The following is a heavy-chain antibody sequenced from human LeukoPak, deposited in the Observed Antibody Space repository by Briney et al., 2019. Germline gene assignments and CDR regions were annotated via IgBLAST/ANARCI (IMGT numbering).Heavy chain of an antibody. Sequence: PSETLSLTCTVSGGSISSSSYYWGWIRQPPGKGLEWIGSIYYSGSTYYNPSLKSRVTISVDTSKNQFSLKLRSVTAADTAVYYCARAKPYIVATMSQNWFDPWGQGTLVTVSS. J-gene: IGHJ5*02. CDR2: IYYSGST. CDR1: GGSISSSSYY. CDR3: ARAKPYIVATMSQNWFDP. D-gene: IGHD5-12*01. V-gene: IGHV4-39*07.